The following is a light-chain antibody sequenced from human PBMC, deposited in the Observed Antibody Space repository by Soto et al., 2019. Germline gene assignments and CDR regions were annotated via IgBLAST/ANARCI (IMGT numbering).Light chain of an antibody. J-gene: IGLJ1*01. CDR3: SSYTTSYFYV. V-gene: IGLV2-14*01. CDR2: GVN. Sequence: QSALTQPASVSGSPGQSITISCTGSGRDIGAYDYVSWYQQHPGKAPKLLIYGVNNRPSGVSYRFSASKSAFTASLTISGLQAEDEAHYYCSSYTTSYFYVFGPGTKLTVL. CDR1: GRDIGAYDY.